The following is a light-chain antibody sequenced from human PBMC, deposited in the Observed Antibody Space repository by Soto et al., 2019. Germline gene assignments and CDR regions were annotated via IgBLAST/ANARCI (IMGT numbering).Light chain of an antibody. CDR1: QSISSY. CDR3: QRRFSTPLT. Sequence: DIQMTQSPSSLSASVGDRVTITCRASQSISSYLHWYQQKPGKAPTLLIYAASSLQSGVPSRFSGSRSGTDFTLTISSLQPEDFATYYCQRRFSTPLTFGGGTKVEIK. J-gene: IGKJ4*01. CDR2: AAS. V-gene: IGKV1-39*01.